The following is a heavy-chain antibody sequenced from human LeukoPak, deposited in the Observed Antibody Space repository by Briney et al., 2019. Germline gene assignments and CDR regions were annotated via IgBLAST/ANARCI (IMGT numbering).Heavy chain of an antibody. J-gene: IGHJ5*02. CDR1: GYNFVSYG. CDR3: ARDPNYDFWSGSYTRWFDP. CDR2: ISPYSGTT. V-gene: IGHV1-18*04. Sequence: GASVKVSCKASGYNFVSYGIDWVRQAPGQGLEWLGWISPYSGTTIYAQNLQGRVTMTTDIPTSTAYMELGNLKSDDTAVYFCARDPNYDFWSGSYTRWFDPWGQGTLVTVSS. D-gene: IGHD3-3*01.